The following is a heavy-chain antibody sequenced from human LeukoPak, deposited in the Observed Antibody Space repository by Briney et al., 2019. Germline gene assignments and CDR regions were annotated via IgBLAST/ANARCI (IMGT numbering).Heavy chain of an antibody. Sequence: GGSLRLSCAASGLIFSTYWMHWVRQAPGKGLMWVARITPDGSSTNYADSVQGRFTVSRDNAKNTLYLQMNSLRVEDTALYYCTKDTFGDRDYWGQGTLVTVSS. CDR1: GLIFSTYW. D-gene: IGHD2-21*01. CDR2: ITPDGSST. CDR3: TKDTFGDRDY. V-gene: IGHV3-74*01. J-gene: IGHJ4*02.